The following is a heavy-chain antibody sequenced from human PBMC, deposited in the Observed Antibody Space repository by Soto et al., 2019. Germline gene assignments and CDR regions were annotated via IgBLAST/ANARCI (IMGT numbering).Heavy chain of an antibody. J-gene: IGHJ3*02. CDR3: AREQPPLNWGSLCHAFDI. Sequence: SETLSLTCTVSGGSISSYYWSWIRQPPGKGLEWIGYIYYSGSTNYNPSLKSRVTISVDTSKNQFSLKLSSVTAADTAVYYCAREQPPLNWGSLCHAFDIWGQGTMVTVSS. D-gene: IGHD7-27*01. V-gene: IGHV4-59*01. CDR2: IYYSGST. CDR1: GGSISSYY.